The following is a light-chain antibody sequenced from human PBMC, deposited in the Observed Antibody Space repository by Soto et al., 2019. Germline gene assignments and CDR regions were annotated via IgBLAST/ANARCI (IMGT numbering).Light chain of an antibody. V-gene: IGKV3-20*01. CDR2: GAS. J-gene: IGKJ1*01. CDR3: QQYGNSPQT. CDR1: QSVNSSY. Sequence: EIVLTQSPGTRSLSPGERVTLSCRASQSVNSSYLSWYQHKPGQAPRLLIYGASTRATGIPDRFSGSGSGTDVTLTIARLEPGDLAVYYCQQYGNSPQTFGQGTKVDIK.